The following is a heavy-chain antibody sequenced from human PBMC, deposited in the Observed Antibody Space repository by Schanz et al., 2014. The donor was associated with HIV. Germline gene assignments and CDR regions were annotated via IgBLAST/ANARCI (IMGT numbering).Heavy chain of an antibody. V-gene: IGHV1-18*01. D-gene: IGHD6-19*01. Sequence: QVQLVQSGAEVKKPGASVKVSCKASGYTFNSYGIVWVRQAPGQGLEWMGWINTYNGNTNYAQKFQGRVTMTTDTSTTTAYMNLRSLRSDDTAVYYCARDFSGWTEFDYWGQGSLVTVSS. J-gene: IGHJ4*02. CDR3: ARDFSGWTEFDY. CDR2: INTYNGNT. CDR1: GYTFNSYG.